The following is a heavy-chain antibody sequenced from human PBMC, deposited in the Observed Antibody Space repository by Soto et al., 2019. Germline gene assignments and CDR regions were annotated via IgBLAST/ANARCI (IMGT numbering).Heavy chain of an antibody. CDR1: CGSFSGYY. Sequence: SETLSLTCAVYCGSFSGYYWSWIRQPPGKGLEWIGEINHSGSTNYNPSLKSRVTISVDTSKNQLSLKLSSVTAADTAVYYCARGGIAAAWAYYYYYGMDVWGQGTTVTVSS. CDR3: ARGGIAAAWAYYYYYGMDV. J-gene: IGHJ6*02. D-gene: IGHD6-13*01. CDR2: INHSGST. V-gene: IGHV4-34*01.